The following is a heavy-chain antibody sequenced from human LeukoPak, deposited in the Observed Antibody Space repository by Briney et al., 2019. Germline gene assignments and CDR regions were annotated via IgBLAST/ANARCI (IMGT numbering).Heavy chain of an antibody. V-gene: IGHV3-30*18. D-gene: IGHD3-3*01. Sequence: GGSLRLSCAASGFTFSSYGMHWVRQAPGKGLEWVAVISYDASHEYYADSVKGRFTVSRGNSKNTLYLQMNSLRAEDTAVYYCAKESQFWSGHYKGFDYWGPGTLVTVSS. CDR1: GFTFSSYG. J-gene: IGHJ4*02. CDR2: ISYDASHE. CDR3: AKESQFWSGHYKGFDY.